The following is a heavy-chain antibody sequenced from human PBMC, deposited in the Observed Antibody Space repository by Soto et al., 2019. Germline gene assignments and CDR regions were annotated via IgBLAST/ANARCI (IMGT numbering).Heavy chain of an antibody. V-gene: IGHV3-48*03. CDR2: ISSSGSSI. J-gene: IGHJ4*02. Sequence: GGSLRLSCAASGFTFSSYEMNWVRQAPGKGLEWVSYISSSGSSIYYADSVKGRFTISRDNAKNSLYLQMNSLRGEDTAVYYCARDHPYNNYGGGLDYWGQGTLVTVSS. CDR3: ARDHPYNNYGGGLDY. CDR1: GFTFSSYE. D-gene: IGHD4-4*01.